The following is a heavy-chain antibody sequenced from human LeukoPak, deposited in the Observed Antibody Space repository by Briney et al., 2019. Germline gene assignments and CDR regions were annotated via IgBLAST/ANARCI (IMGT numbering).Heavy chain of an antibody. CDR2: IYYSGST. D-gene: IGHD6-19*01. Sequence: PSETLSLTCTVSGGSISSSSYYWGWIRQPPGKGLEWIGSIYYSGSTYYNPSLKSRVTISVDTSKNQFSLKLSSVTAADTAVYYCARDLQQWLVHDYWGQGTLVTVSS. CDR3: ARDLQQWLVHDY. CDR1: GGSISSSSYY. J-gene: IGHJ4*02. V-gene: IGHV4-39*07.